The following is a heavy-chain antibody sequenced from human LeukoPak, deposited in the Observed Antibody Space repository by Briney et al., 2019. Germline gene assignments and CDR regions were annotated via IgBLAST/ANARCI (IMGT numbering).Heavy chain of an antibody. Sequence: PGGSLRLSCAASGFTVTRYGMHWVRQAPGKGLEWVAFIRYDGSDKYFADSVKGRFTISRDNSKRTLYLQMNNLRADDTAVYYCAKDGSWSCTDWGQGALVTVSS. CDR2: IRYDGSDK. J-gene: IGHJ4*02. D-gene: IGHD2-8*02. CDR1: GFTVTRYG. V-gene: IGHV3-30*02. CDR3: AKDGSWSCTD.